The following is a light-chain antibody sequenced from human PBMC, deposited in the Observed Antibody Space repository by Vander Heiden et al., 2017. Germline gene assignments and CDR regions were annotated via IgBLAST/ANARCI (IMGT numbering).Light chain of an antibody. CDR2: AAS. J-gene: IGKJ2*01. Sequence: AIRLSPSPSSFSASTGDRVTITCRASQGISSYLAWYQQKPGKAPKLLIYAASTLQSGVPSRFSGSGSGTDFTLTISRLQSEDFATYYCQQNYSNPPTFGQGTKLEIK. CDR3: QQNYSNPPT. CDR1: QGISSY. V-gene: IGKV1-8*01.